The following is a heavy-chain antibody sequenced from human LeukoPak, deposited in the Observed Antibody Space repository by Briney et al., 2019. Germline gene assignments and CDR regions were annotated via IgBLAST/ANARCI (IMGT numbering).Heavy chain of an antibody. J-gene: IGHJ4*02. CDR1: GYTFTSYD. V-gene: IGHV1-69*13. CDR2: IIPIFGTA. D-gene: IGHD3-9*01. CDR3: AREGILTGYFY. Sequence: SVKVSCKASGYTFTSYDINWVRQATGQGLEWMGGIIPIFGTANYAQKFQGRVTITADESTSTAYMELSSLRSEDTAVYYCAREGILTGYFYWGQGTLVTVSS.